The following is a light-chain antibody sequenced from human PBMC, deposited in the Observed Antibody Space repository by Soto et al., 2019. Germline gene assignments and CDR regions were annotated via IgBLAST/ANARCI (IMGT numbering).Light chain of an antibody. CDR3: SAYTASV. V-gene: IGLV2-14*01. Sequence: QSALTQPASVSGSPGQSITISCTGTSSDIGAHDYVSWYQQHPDTAPKLIIYGINKRPSGVSGRFSASKSGNTASLTISGLQPEDDAIYYCSAYTASVFVGGTKLTVL. J-gene: IGLJ2*01. CDR1: SSDIGAHDY. CDR2: GIN.